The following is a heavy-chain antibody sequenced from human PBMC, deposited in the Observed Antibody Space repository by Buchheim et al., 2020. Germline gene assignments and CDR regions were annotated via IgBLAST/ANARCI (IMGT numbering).Heavy chain of an antibody. V-gene: IGHV3-74*01. D-gene: IGHD1-26*01. CDR3: GRVTLGATGLDS. CDR1: GFTFSNHW. Sequence: EVQLVESGGGLVQPGGSLRLSCAASGFTFSNHWMQWVRQGPGEGLVWVSRISGDGSGITYAASVRGRFTISRDNPKSTLYLQMNSLRAEDTAVYYCGRVTLGATGLDSWGQGT. CDR2: ISGDGSGI. J-gene: IGHJ4*02.